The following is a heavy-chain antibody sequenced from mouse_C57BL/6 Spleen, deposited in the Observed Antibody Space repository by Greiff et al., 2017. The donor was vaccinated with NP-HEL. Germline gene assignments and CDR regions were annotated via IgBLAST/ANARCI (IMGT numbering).Heavy chain of an antibody. J-gene: IGHJ2*01. D-gene: IGHD2-3*01. CDR1: GFTFSSYT. V-gene: IGHV5-9*01. Sequence: EVQRVESGGGLVKPGGSLKLSCAASGFTFSSYTMSWVRQTPEKRLEWVATISGGGGNTYYPDSVKGRFTISRDNAKNTLYLQMSSLRSEDTALYYCARHSYDGYVFFDYWGQGTTLTVSS. CDR2: ISGGGGNT. CDR3: ARHSYDGYVFFDY.